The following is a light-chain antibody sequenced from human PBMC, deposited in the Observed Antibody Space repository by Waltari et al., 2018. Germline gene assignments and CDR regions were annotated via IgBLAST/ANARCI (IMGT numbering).Light chain of an antibody. CDR1: QSVDIRY. CDR2: GAA. Sequence: EIVLTQSPGTLSLSPGDRATLSCRASQSVDIRYLAWYQQKPGQAPRLLNYGAASRATGNPDRFSGSGSGTDFTLTISRLEPEDFAVYYCQQSGSSPRTFGQGTKVEI. CDR3: QQSGSSPRT. V-gene: IGKV3-20*01. J-gene: IGKJ1*01.